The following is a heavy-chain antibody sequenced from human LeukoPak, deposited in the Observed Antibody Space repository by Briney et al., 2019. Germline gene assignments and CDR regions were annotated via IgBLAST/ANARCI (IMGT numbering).Heavy chain of an antibody. J-gene: IGHJ5*01. CDR3: ARRIAIFGDGNWFDS. D-gene: IGHD3-3*01. CDR2: IYPGDSDT. Sequence: GESLKISCKGSGSSFTSYWIGWVRQMPGKGLEWMGIIYPGDSDTRYSPSFQGQVTISADKSIGTAYLQWSSLKSSDTAMYYCARRIAIFGDGNWFDSWGQGTLVTVSS. V-gene: IGHV5-51*01. CDR1: GSSFTSYW.